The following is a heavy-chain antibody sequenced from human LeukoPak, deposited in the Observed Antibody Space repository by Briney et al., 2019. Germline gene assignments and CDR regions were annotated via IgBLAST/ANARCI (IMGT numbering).Heavy chain of an antibody. CDR2: MNPNSGNT. Sequence: ASVKVSCKASGYTFTGYYMHWVRQAPGQGLEWMGWMNPNSGNTGYAQKFQGRVTMTRNTSISTAYMELSSLRSEDTAVYYCARAPRGSAAPYFDYWGQGTLVTVSS. CDR1: GYTFTGYY. J-gene: IGHJ4*02. CDR3: ARAPRGSAAPYFDY. D-gene: IGHD3-10*01. V-gene: IGHV1-8*02.